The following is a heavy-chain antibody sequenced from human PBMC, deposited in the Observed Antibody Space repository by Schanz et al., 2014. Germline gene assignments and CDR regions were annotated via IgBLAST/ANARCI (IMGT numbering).Heavy chain of an antibody. CDR3: AKVDRTRYYAMDV. CDR2: IIPILDKT. D-gene: IGHD3-9*01. V-gene: IGHV1-69*08. Sequence: QVQLVQSGAEVKKPGSSVKVSCKASGGTFSSSTLTWVRQVPGQGLEWMGRIIPILDKTNYAQKFQGRVTMTEDKSTSTGYMEVSGLRSEDTAGYYSAKVDRTRYYAMDVWGQGTTVTVSS. CDR1: GGTFSSST. J-gene: IGHJ6*02.